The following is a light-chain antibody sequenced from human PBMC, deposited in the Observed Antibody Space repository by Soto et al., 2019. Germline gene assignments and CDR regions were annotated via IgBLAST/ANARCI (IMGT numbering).Light chain of an antibody. CDR1: QSVRSN. V-gene: IGKV3-20*01. Sequence: EIVLTQSPATLSVSPGERVTLSCRASQSVRSNLAWYQQKPGQAPRLLIFDASTRATGIPDRFSGSGSGTDFTLTISRLEPEDFAVYYCQQYGSSRTFGQGTKVEIK. CDR2: DAS. J-gene: IGKJ1*01. CDR3: QQYGSSRT.